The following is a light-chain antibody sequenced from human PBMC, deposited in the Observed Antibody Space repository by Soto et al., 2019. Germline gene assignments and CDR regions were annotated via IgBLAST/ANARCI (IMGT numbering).Light chain of an antibody. CDR3: ISYAGSSNV. Sequence: QSALTQPPSASGSPGQSVTISCTGTSSDVGSYDYVSWYQQHPGKAPKLMIYEVSKRPSGVPDRFSGSKSGNTASLTVSGLHAEDEADYYCISYAGSSNVFGTGTKLTVL. V-gene: IGLV2-8*01. CDR2: EVS. J-gene: IGLJ1*01. CDR1: SSDVGSYDY.